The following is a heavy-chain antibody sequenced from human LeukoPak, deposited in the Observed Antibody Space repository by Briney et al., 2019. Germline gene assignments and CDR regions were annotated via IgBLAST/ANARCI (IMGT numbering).Heavy chain of an antibody. J-gene: IGHJ4*02. D-gene: IGHD6-19*01. Sequence: PGGSLTLSCAASGVTFSSYGRHWVRQAPGKGLEWVAFIRYDGSNKYYADSVKGRFTISRDNSKNSLYLQMNSLRAEDTAVYYWARNSPGYSSGWYAYWGQGTLVSVSS. CDR3: ARNSPGYSSGWYAY. V-gene: IGHV3-30*02. CDR1: GVTFSSYG. CDR2: IRYDGSNK.